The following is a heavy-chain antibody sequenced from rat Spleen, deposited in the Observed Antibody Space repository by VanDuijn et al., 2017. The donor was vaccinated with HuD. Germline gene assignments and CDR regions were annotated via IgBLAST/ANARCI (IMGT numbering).Heavy chain of an antibody. V-gene: IGHV2-15*01. D-gene: IGHD1-12*03. CDR2: IWSGGST. J-gene: IGHJ2*01. CDR1: GFSLISYA. Sequence: QVQLKESGPGLVQSSQTLSLTCTVSGFSLISYAVNWIRQPPGKGLEWMGVIWSGGSTAYNSLLKSRLSISRDTSTSQVFLKMNNLQTEDTAMYFCASQYYYEGYYRDYWGQGVMVTVSS. CDR3: ASQYYYEGYYRDY.